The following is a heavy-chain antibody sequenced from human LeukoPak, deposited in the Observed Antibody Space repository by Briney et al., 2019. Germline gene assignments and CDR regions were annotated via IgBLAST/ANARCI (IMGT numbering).Heavy chain of an antibody. J-gene: IGHJ3*02. Sequence: PSETLSLTCTVSVGSISSYYWSWIRQPPGKGLEWIGYIYYSGSTTYNPSLKSRVTISVDTSKNQFSLKLSSVTAADTAVYYCARVDRGTDAFDIWGQGTMVTVSS. D-gene: IGHD3-10*01. CDR2: IYYSGST. CDR1: VGSISSYY. CDR3: ARVDRGTDAFDI. V-gene: IGHV4-59*01.